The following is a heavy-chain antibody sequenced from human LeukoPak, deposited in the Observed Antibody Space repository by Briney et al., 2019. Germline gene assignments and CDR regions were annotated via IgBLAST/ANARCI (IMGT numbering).Heavy chain of an antibody. D-gene: IGHD3-10*01. CDR3: ARFTTYYGSGRHGAFDI. J-gene: IGHJ3*02. CDR2: ISSSSYI. Sequence: GGSLRLSCAASGFTFSSYSMNWVRQAPGKGLEWVSSISSSSYIYYADSVKGRFTISRDNAKNSLYLQMNSLRAEDTAVYYCARFTTYYGSGRHGAFDIWGQGTMVTVSS. CDR1: GFTFSSYS. V-gene: IGHV3-21*01.